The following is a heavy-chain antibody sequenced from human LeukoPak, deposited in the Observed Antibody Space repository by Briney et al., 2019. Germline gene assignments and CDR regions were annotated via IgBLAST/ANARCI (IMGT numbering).Heavy chain of an antibody. J-gene: IGHJ4*02. V-gene: IGHV4-30-4*08. CDR2: IYYSGCT. Sequence: SETLSLTCTVSGGSISSGDYYWSWIRQPPGKGLEWIGYIYYSGCTYYNPSLKSRVTISVDTSKNQFSLKLSSVTAADTAVYYCARGFGPYCTNGVCYTTLPISFDYWGQGTLVTVSS. D-gene: IGHD2-8*01. CDR3: ARGFGPYCTNGVCYTTLPISFDY. CDR1: GGSISSGDYY.